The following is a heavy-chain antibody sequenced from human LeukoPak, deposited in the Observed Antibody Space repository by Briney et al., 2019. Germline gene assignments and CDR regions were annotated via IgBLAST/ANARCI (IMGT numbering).Heavy chain of an antibody. Sequence: PGGSLRLSCAASGFTFSSYAMSWVRQAPGKGLEWVSYISSSGSTIYYADSVKGRFTISRDNAKNSLYLQMNSLRAEDTAVYYCARDSTEGPAPDAFDIWGQGTMVTVSS. D-gene: IGHD1-14*01. J-gene: IGHJ3*02. CDR3: ARDSTEGPAPDAFDI. CDR2: ISSSGSTI. CDR1: GFTFSSYA. V-gene: IGHV3-48*04.